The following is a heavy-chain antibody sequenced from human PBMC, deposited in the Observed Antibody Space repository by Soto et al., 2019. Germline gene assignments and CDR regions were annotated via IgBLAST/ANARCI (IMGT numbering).Heavy chain of an antibody. Sequence: SETLSLTCSVSGGSMSSYYWYWLRRPPGKGLECIGYIYYSGYTNYSPSLKSRVTMSVDTSKNHFSLKLSSVTAADTAVYYCARGDHFDSSGPFDPWGQGTLVTVSS. D-gene: IGHD3-22*01. J-gene: IGHJ5*02. CDR1: GGSMSSYY. CDR3: ARGDHFDSSGPFDP. V-gene: IGHV4-59*01. CDR2: IYYSGYT.